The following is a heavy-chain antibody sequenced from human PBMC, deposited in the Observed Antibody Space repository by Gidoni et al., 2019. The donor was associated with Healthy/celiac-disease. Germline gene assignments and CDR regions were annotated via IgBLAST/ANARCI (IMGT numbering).Heavy chain of an antibody. Sequence: QVQLVHSGAEVKKPGASVTVSFKASGSTFTSYDITWVRKATGQGLEWMGWMTPNSGNTGYAQKFQGRGTMTRNTSISTAYMELSSLRSEDTAVYYCARGIQLWLGEAYYYYYGMDVWGQGTTVTVSS. CDR2: MTPNSGNT. J-gene: IGHJ6*02. D-gene: IGHD5-18*01. V-gene: IGHV1-8*01. CDR3: ARGIQLWLGEAYYYYYGMDV. CDR1: GSTFTSYD.